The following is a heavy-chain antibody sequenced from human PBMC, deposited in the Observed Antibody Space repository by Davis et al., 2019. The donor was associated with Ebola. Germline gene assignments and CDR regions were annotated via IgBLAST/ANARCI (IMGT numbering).Heavy chain of an antibody. J-gene: IGHJ6*02. D-gene: IGHD2-2*01. CDR2: IKSKTDGGTT. V-gene: IGHV3-15*07. CDR1: GFTFSNAW. Sequence: PGGSLRLSCAASGFTFSNAWMNCVRQAPGKGLEWVGRIKSKTDGGTTDYAAPVKGRFTISRDDSKNTLYLQMNSLKTEDTAVYYCTTHIVVVPAAISEYYYYGMDVWGQGTTVTVSS. CDR3: TTHIVVVPAAISEYYYYGMDV.